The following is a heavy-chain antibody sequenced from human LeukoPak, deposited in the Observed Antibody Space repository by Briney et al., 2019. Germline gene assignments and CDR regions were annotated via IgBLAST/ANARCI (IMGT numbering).Heavy chain of an antibody. V-gene: IGHV4-61*02. CDR1: GGSISSGSYY. J-gene: IGHJ6*03. CDR2: IYTSGST. CDR3: ARAYYDFWSGYHYYMDV. D-gene: IGHD3-3*01. Sequence: PSETLSLTCIVSGGSISSGSYYWSWIRQPAGKGLEWIGRIYTSGSTNYNPSLKSRVTISVDTSKNQFSLKLSSVTAADTAVYYCARAYYDFWSGYHYYMDVWGKGTTVTVSS.